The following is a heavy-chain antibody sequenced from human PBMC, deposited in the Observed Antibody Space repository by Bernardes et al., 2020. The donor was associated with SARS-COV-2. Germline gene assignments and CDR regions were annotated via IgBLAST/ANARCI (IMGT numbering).Heavy chain of an antibody. CDR2: IIPIFGTA. D-gene: IGHD5-18*01. CDR1: GGTFSSYA. V-gene: IGHV1-69*13. CDR3: GCGYSPPLSLYLLRVPLSY. Sequence: SVKVSCKASGGTFSSYAISWVRQAPGQGLEWMGGIIPIFGTANYAQKFQGRVTITADESTSTAYMELSSLRSEDTAVYYCGCGYSPPLSLYLLRVPLSYWGQGTLVTVSS. J-gene: IGHJ4*02.